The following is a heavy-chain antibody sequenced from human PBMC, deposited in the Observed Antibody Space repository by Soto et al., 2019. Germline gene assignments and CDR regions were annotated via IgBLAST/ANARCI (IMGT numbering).Heavy chain of an antibody. V-gene: IGHV3-72*01. CDR3: VRVRLGVSTRVFDY. CDR2: IKNKANSYTT. CDR1: GFTFSDHY. J-gene: IGHJ4*02. Sequence: EVQVVDSGGGLVQPGGSLRLSCAASGFTFSDHYMDWVRQAPGKGLEWVGRIKNKANSYTTEYAASVKGRFTIARDDSTNSLYLQMTSLQTEDTAFYSCVRVRLGVSTRVFDYWGQGTLVTFSS. D-gene: IGHD2-2*01.